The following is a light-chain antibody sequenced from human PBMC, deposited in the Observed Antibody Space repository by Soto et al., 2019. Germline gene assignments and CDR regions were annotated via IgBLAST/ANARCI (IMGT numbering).Light chain of an antibody. CDR1: QSVSSSY. J-gene: IGKJ1*01. V-gene: IGKV3-20*01. CDR3: QQLGT. Sequence: EIVLTQTPGTLSLSPGERATLSCRASQSVSSSYLAWYQQKPGQAPRILIYGASSRATGIPDSFSASGSGTDFTPTISRLDPEDFAVHYCQQLGTFGQGTKVEIK. CDR2: GAS.